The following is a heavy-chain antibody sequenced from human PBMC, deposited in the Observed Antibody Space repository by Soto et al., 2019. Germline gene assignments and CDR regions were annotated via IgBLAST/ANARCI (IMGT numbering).Heavy chain of an antibody. CDR2: IYYSGST. V-gene: IGHV4-31*03. CDR1: GGSISSGGYY. Sequence: SETLSLTCTVSGGSISSGGYYWSWIRQHPGKGLEWIGYIYYSGSTYYNPSLKSRVTISVDTSKNQFSLKLSSVTAADTAVYYCARDSGSYGDYFDYWGQGTLVTVSS. CDR3: ARDSGSYGDYFDY. J-gene: IGHJ4*02. D-gene: IGHD4-17*01.